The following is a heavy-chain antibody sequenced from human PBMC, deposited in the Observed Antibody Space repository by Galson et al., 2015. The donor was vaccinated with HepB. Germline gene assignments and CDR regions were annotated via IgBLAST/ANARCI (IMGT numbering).Heavy chain of an antibody. J-gene: IGHJ6*02. CDR2: SGNKADSYTT. D-gene: IGHD2-15*01. V-gene: IGHV3-72*01. CDR3: ARGYCRNIKCLRPDYYGMDV. Sequence: SLRLSCAASGFTFSDHYMDWVRQAPGKGLEWLGRSGNKADSYTTQYAASVKGRFTISRDDSKNSLYLQMNSLKTEDTAVYYYARGYCRNIKCLRPDYYGMDVWGQGTTVTVSS. CDR1: GFTFSDHY.